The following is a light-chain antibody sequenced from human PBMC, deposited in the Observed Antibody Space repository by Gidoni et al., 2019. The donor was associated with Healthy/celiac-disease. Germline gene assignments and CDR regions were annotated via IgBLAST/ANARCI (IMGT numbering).Light chain of an antibody. J-gene: IGKJ3*01. CDR3: QQLNSYPRFT. V-gene: IGKV1-9*01. Sequence: DIQLTQYPSFLSASVGDRVTITCRASQGISSYLAWYQQKPGNAPKLLIYAASTLQSGVPSRFSGSGSGTEFTLTISSLQPEDFATYYCQQLNSYPRFTFGPGTKVDIK. CDR1: QGISSY. CDR2: AAS.